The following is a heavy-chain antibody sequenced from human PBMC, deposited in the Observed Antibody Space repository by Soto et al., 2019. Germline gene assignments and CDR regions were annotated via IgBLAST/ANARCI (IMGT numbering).Heavy chain of an antibody. D-gene: IGHD3-22*01. CDR1: DGSSSGSSDY. CDR2: VPXRGSP. V-gene: IGHV4-39*01. J-gene: IGHJ4*02. CDR3: ARHAALHDDSSGYLGD. Sequence: VADGSSSGSSDYGGRKRQPRGQGLEGIGCVPXRGSPYYNPSLKSRVTTSVDTSKNQFSLKLSSVTAADTAVYYCARHAALHDDSSGYLGDGGQGTLVSVSS.